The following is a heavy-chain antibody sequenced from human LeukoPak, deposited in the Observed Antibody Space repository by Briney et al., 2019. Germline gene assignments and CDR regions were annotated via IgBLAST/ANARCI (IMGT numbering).Heavy chain of an antibody. CDR1: GGTFSSYA. Sequence: SVKVSCKASGGTFSSYAISWVRQAPGQGLEWMGGIIPIFGTANYAQKFQGRVTITADESTSTAYMELSSLRSEDTAVYYCASHVLLWFGELPLHSGYFQHWGQGTLVTVSS. V-gene: IGHV1-69*13. J-gene: IGHJ1*01. CDR3: ASHVLLWFGELPLHSGYFQH. CDR2: IIPIFGTA. D-gene: IGHD3-10*01.